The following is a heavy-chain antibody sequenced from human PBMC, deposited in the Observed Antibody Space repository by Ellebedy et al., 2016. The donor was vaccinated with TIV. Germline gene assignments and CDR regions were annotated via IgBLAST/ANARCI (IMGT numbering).Heavy chain of an antibody. J-gene: IGHJ1*01. D-gene: IGHD2-15*01. CDR1: GFTFSNYA. Sequence: GESLKISCAASGFTFSNYAIHWVRQAPGKGLEWVALISYDGSNKYYADSVKGRFTISRDNSENTLYLQMNSLRAEDTAVYYCARDPARHCSGGSCFGYFQHWGQGTLVTVSS. CDR3: ARDPARHCSGGSCFGYFQH. CDR2: ISYDGSNK. V-gene: IGHV3-30-3*01.